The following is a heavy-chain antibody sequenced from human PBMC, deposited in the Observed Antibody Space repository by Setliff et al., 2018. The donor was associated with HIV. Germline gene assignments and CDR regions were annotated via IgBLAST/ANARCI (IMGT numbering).Heavy chain of an antibody. CDR2: ISGSGGST. CDR3: ANDGRGDY. V-gene: IGHV3-23*01. J-gene: IGHJ4*02. Sequence: PGGSLRLSCAASGFTFSSYAMSWVRQAPGEGLEWVSAISGSGGSTYYADSVKGRFTISGDNSKNTLFLQMNDLRAEDTAVYYCANDGRGDYWGQGTLVTVSS. D-gene: IGHD3-10*01. CDR1: GFTFSSYA.